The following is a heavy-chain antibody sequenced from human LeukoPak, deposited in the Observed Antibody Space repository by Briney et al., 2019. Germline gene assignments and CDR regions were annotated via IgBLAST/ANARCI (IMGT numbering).Heavy chain of an antibody. CDR1: GFTFSTYS. CDR2: ISAASWGI. CDR3: ARHSAEKYTGAYGWAPPDDY. J-gene: IGHJ4*02. V-gene: IGHV3-48*01. D-gene: IGHD7-27*01. Sequence: GGSLRLSCAASGFTFSTYSMTWVRQAPGKGLEWISHISAASWGIKYADSVKGRFTTSRDNAKNSVFLQMSSLRPEDTAVYYCARHSAEKYTGAYGWAPPDDYWGQGTLVTVSS.